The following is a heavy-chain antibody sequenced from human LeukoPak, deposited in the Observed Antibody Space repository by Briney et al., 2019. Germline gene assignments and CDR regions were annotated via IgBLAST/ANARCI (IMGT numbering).Heavy chain of an antibody. V-gene: IGHV3-7*01. CDR2: IKQDESEK. CDR3: ARDKIEGPTKLDY. J-gene: IGHJ4*02. CDR1: GFTFSSYW. D-gene: IGHD1-1*01. Sequence: GGSLRLSCAASGFTFSSYWMSWVRQAPGKGLEWVANIKQDESEKYYVDSLKGRFTISRDNAKNSLYLQMNSLRAEDAAVYYCARDKIEGPTKLDYWGQGILVTVSS.